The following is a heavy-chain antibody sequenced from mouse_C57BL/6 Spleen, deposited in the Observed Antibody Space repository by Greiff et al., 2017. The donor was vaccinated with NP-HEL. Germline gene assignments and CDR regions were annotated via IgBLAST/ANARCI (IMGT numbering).Heavy chain of an antibody. CDR2: IRRGSSTI. J-gene: IGHJ2*01. CDR1: GFTFSDYG. Sequence: EVQRVESGGGLVKPGGSLKLSCAASGFTFSDYGMHWVRQAPEKGLEWVAYIRRGSSTIYYADTVKGRFTISRDNAKNTLFLQRTSLRSEDTAMYYCAGGTGTGYFDDWGQGTTVTVSS. V-gene: IGHV5-17*01. D-gene: IGHD3-3*01. CDR3: AGGTGTGYFDD.